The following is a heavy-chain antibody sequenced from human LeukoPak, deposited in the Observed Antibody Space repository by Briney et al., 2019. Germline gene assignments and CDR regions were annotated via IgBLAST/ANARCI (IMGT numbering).Heavy chain of an antibody. D-gene: IGHD3-10*01. J-gene: IGHJ4*02. Sequence: GGSLRLSCTASGFTFGDYAMSWFRQAPGKGLEWVGFIRSKAYGGTTEYAASVKGRFTISRDDSKSIAYLQMNSLKTEDTAVYYCTRDIRGSGSYGYFDYWGQGTLVTVSS. V-gene: IGHV3-49*03. CDR2: IRSKAYGGTT. CDR1: GFTFGDYA. CDR3: TRDIRGSGSYGYFDY.